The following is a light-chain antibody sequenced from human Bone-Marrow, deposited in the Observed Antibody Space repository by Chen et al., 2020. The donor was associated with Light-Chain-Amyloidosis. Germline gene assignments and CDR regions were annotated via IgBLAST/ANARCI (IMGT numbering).Light chain of an antibody. CDR3: QQSYSIPLFT. V-gene: IGKV1-39*01. Sequence: DIQMTQSPSYLSASVGERVTITCRASQDIVTYLNWYQQKPGKAPNLLIYSPSNLQSGVPSRFSGSGSGTDFTLTISSLQPEDAATYYCQQSYSIPLFTFGPGTKVDIK. CDR2: SPS. CDR1: QDIVTY. J-gene: IGKJ3*01.